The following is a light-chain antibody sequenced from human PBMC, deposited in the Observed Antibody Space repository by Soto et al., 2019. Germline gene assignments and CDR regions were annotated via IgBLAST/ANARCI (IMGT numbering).Light chain of an antibody. Sequence: EIVLTQSPATLSLSPGERATLSCRASQSVSSYVAWHQQKPGQAPRLLIYDASNRATGIPARFSGSGSGTDFTLTISRLEPEDFAVYYCQQRSNWPPGSTFGQGTRLEIK. V-gene: IGKV3-11*01. CDR1: QSVSSY. CDR2: DAS. CDR3: QQRSNWPPGST. J-gene: IGKJ5*01.